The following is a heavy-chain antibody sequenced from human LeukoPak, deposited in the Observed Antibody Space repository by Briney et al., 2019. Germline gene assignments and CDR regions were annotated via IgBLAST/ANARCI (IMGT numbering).Heavy chain of an antibody. CDR2: IYNSWST. V-gene: IGHV4-39*01. J-gene: IGHJ4*02. Sequence: SETLSLTCTVSGGSIGSGRYYWAWIRQPPGKGLEWIGSIYNSWSTSYNPSLKSRVAMSVDTSKNQFSLRLSSVTAADTAVYYCARVPYTPRIAAAGTSRLRQFDYWGQGTLVTVSS. D-gene: IGHD6-13*01. CDR3: ARVPYTPRIAAAGTSRLRQFDY. CDR1: GGSIGSGRYY.